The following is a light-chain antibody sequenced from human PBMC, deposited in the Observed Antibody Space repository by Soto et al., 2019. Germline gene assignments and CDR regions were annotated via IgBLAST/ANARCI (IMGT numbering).Light chain of an antibody. CDR1: HDSGTS. J-gene: IGKJ5*01. V-gene: IGKV1-9*01. CDR2: AAS. Sequence: DIPLTQSPSFLSASVGDRVTITCRASHDSGTSLAWYQQKPGKAPKVLIHAASTLQSGVLSRFSGSGSGTEFSLTINSLQPEDFAAYYCQQLKSYPITFGQGTRLEIQ. CDR3: QQLKSYPIT.